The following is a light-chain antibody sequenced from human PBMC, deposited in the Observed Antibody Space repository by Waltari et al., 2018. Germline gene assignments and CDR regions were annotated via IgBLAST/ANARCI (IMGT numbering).Light chain of an antibody. Sequence: QSALTQPASVSGSPGQSITIPCTGPSSDFGTYNLVSWYHHHPGKAPKLIIYESTKRPSGVSNRFSGSKSGNTASLTISGLQAEDEADYYCCSFAGSSPHVVLGGGTKLTVL. CDR1: SSDFGTYNL. CDR3: CSFAGSSPHVV. CDR2: EST. V-gene: IGLV2-23*01. J-gene: IGLJ2*01.